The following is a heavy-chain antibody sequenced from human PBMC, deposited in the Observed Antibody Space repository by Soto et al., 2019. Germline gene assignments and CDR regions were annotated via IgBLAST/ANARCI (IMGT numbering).Heavy chain of an antibody. D-gene: IGHD4-17*01. CDR3: ARCDGDYCYYGRDV. CDR1: GGTFSSYA. V-gene: IGHV1-69*06. Sequence: GASVKVSCKASGGTFSSYAISWVRQATGQGLEWMGGIIPIFGTENYAQKFQCRVTITADNSTSTAYMELSSLRSEDTAVYYCARCDGDYCYYGRDVWGQGTTVTVSS. J-gene: IGHJ6*02. CDR2: IIPIFGTE.